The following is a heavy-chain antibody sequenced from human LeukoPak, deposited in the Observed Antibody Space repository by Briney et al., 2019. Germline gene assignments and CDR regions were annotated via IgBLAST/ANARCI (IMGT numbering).Heavy chain of an antibody. J-gene: IGHJ6*02. V-gene: IGHV3-30*03. Sequence: SGGSLRLSCAASGFTFSSYGMHWVRQSPGRGLEWVSFLSFDGSNEFYADSLKGRFTISRDNSKDTLYLQMDSLRAEDTALYYCAREEHDYVWGSYRYYYYYGIDVWGQGITVTVSS. CDR1: GFTFSSYG. D-gene: IGHD3-16*02. CDR3: AREEHDYVWGSYRYYYYYGIDV. CDR2: LSFDGSNE.